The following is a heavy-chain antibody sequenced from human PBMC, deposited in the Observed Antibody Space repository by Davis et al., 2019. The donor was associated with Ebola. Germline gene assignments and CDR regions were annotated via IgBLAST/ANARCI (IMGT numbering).Heavy chain of an antibody. CDR2: MNPNSGNT. V-gene: IGHV1-8*01. J-gene: IGHJ4*02. CDR1: GYTFTSYD. D-gene: IGHD5-18*01. CDR3: ARFRVDTAMAEDY. Sequence: ASVKVSCKASGYTFTSYDINWVRQATGQGLEWMGWMNPNSGNTGYAQKFQGRFTMTRNTSISQAYMELRSLRSEDTAVYYCARFRVDTAMAEDYWGQGTLVTVSS.